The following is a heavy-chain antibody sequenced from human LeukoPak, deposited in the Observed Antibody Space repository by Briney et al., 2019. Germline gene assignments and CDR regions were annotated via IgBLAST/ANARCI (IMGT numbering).Heavy chain of an antibody. CDR2: IRYDGSNK. J-gene: IGHJ6*03. V-gene: IGHV3-30*02. Sequence: PGGSLRLSCAASGFTFSSYGMHWVRQAPGKGLEWVAFIRYDGSNKYYADSVKGRFTISRDNSKNTLYLQMNSLRAEDTAVYYCAKDVQPDYGDYVPDYYYYYMDVWGKGTTVTISS. CDR3: AKDVQPDYGDYVPDYYYYYMDV. D-gene: IGHD4-17*01. CDR1: GFTFSSYG.